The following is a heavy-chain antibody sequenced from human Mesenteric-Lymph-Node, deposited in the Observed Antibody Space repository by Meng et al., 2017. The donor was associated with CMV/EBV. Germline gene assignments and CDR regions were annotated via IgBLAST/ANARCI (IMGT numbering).Heavy chain of an antibody. CDR3: AREGGGYDY. Sequence: GSLRLSCTVSDYSMSRGYYWAWIRQPPGKGLEWIGSIYRSGSTYYNPSLKSRVTISVDTSRNQFSLKLTSLTAADTAIYSCAREGGGYDYWGQGTLVTVSS. D-gene: IGHD1-26*01. J-gene: IGHJ4*02. V-gene: IGHV4-38-2*02. CDR2: IYRSGST. CDR1: DYSMSRGYY.